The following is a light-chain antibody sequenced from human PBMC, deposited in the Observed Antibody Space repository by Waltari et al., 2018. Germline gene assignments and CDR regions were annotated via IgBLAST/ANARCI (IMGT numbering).Light chain of an antibody. CDR2: DAS. CDR1: QSISSQ. CDR3: QLRGHWPRT. V-gene: IGKV3-11*01. J-gene: IGKJ1*01. Sequence: IVLTQSPATLSLSPGDRATLSCTASQSISSQLAWYQQRPGQAPRILIYDASNRAAGIPARFSGSGSGTDFSLTISSLEPEDFVVYYCQLRGHWPRTFGQGTKL.